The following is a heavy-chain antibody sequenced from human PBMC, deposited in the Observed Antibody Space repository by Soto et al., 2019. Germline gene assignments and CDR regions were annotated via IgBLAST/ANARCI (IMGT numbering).Heavy chain of an antibody. D-gene: IGHD6-6*01. V-gene: IGHV1-18*01. J-gene: IGHJ4*02. Sequence: ASVKVSRKASGYTFTSYRISRVRQAPGKGLEWMGWISAYNGNTNYAQKLQGRVTMTTDTSTSTAYMELRSLRSDDTAVYYCARDLDSSSSFDYWGQGTLVTVSS. CDR3: ARDLDSSSSFDY. CDR1: GYTFTSYR. CDR2: ISAYNGNT.